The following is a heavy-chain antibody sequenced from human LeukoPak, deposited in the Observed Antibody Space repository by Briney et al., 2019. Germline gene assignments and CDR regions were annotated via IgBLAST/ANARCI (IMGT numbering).Heavy chain of an antibody. Sequence: SQTLSLTCAVYGGSFSGYYWSWIRQPPGKGLEWIGEINHSGSTNYNPSLKSRVTISVDTSKNQFSLKLSSVTAADTAVYYCASALPTIAALDAFDIWGQGTMVTVSS. CDR2: INHSGST. V-gene: IGHV4-34*01. CDR1: GGSFSGYY. D-gene: IGHD6-13*01. CDR3: ASALPTIAALDAFDI. J-gene: IGHJ3*02.